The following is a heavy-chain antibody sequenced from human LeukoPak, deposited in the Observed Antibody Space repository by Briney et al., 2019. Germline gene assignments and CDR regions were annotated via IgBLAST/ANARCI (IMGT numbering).Heavy chain of an antibody. D-gene: IGHD3-9*01. Sequence: SETLSLTCTVSGGSISSYYWSWIRQPPGKGLEWIGYNYYSGSTNYNPSLKSRVTISVDTSKNQFSLKLSSVTAADTAVYYCAREYYDILTGYPDAFDIWGQGTMVTVSS. CDR3: AREYYDILTGYPDAFDI. CDR2: NYYSGST. J-gene: IGHJ3*02. CDR1: GGSISSYY. V-gene: IGHV4-59*01.